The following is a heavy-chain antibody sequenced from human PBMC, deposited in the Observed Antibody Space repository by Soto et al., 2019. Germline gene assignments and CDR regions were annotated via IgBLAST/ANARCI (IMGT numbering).Heavy chain of an antibody. CDR2: ISGSGGST. V-gene: IGHV3-23*01. CDR1: GFTFSSYA. Sequence: EVQLLESGGGLVQPGGSLRLSCAASGFTFSSYAMSWVRQAPGKGLEWVSAISGSGGSTYYADSVKGRFTISRDNSKNTLYLQMNSLRAEDTAVYYCAKLERYSSSWYEAYFDYWGHGTLVTVSS. CDR3: AKLERYSSSWYEAYFDY. J-gene: IGHJ4*01. D-gene: IGHD6-13*01.